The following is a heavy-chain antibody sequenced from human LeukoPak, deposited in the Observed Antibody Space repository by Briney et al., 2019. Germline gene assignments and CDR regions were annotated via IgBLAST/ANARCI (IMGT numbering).Heavy chain of an antibody. CDR2: ISGSGDST. Sequence: GGSLRLSCAASGFTFSNYAMSWVRQAPGKGLEWVSDISGSGDSTNYADSVKGRFTISRDNSKNTLYLQMNSLRAEDTAVYYCARDLRSMVRGVYFDYWGQGTLVTVSS. CDR3: ARDLRSMVRGVYFDY. D-gene: IGHD3-10*01. V-gene: IGHV3-23*01. CDR1: GFTFSNYA. J-gene: IGHJ4*02.